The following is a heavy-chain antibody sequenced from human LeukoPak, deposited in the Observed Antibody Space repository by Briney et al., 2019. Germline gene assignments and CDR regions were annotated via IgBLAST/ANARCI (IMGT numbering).Heavy chain of an antibody. CDR1: GYAFTSYY. Sequence: ASVKVSCKASGYAFTSYYIHWVRQAPGQGLEWMGMIYPRDGSTSYAQKFQGRVTVTRDTSTSTVHMELSGLRSEDTAVYYCARDQEGFDYWGQGTLVTVSS. V-gene: IGHV1-46*01. J-gene: IGHJ4*02. CDR2: IYPRDGST. CDR3: ARDQEGFDY.